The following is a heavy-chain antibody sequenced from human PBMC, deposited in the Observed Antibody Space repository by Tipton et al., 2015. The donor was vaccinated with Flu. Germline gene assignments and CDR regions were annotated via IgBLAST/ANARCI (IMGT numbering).Heavy chain of an antibody. V-gene: IGHV3-7*03. D-gene: IGHD2-21*01. CDR1: GFTFSSYW. Sequence: QLVQSGGGLVQPGGSLRLSCAASGFTFSSYWMHWVRQAPGKGLEWVANIKQDGSQKYYVDSVKGRFTISRDNAKKSLYLQMNSLRAEDTAVYYCAAFCGGDCYILNYWGQGTLVTVSS. CDR2: IKQDGSQK. J-gene: IGHJ4*02. CDR3: AAFCGGDCYILNY.